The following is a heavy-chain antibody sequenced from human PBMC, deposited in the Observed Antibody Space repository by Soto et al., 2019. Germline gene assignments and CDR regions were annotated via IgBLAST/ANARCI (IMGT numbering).Heavy chain of an antibody. V-gene: IGHV3-15*01. CDR2: IKSKNAGGTT. Sequence: PGGSLRLSCAASGFTFSDAWLSWVRQAPGKGPEWVGRIKSKNAGGTTDYAAPVKGRFTISRDDSKNTLYLQMSSLKTEDTAVYYCAYGDYSDYWGQGTLVTVSS. D-gene: IGHD4-17*01. J-gene: IGHJ4*02. CDR3: AYGDYSDY. CDR1: GFTFSDAW.